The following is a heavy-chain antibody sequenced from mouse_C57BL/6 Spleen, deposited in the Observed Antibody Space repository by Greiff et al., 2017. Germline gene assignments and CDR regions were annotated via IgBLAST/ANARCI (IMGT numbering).Heavy chain of an antibody. CDR2: INPNNGGT. Sequence: EVQLQQSGPELVKPGASVKISCKASGYTFTDYYMNWVKQSHGKSLEWIGDINPNNGGTSYNQKFKGKATLTVDKSSSTAYMELRSLTSEDSAVYYCAREITTYYYAMDYWGQGTSVTVSS. V-gene: IGHV1-26*01. J-gene: IGHJ4*01. CDR1: GYTFTDYY. D-gene: IGHD1-1*01. CDR3: AREITTYYYAMDY.